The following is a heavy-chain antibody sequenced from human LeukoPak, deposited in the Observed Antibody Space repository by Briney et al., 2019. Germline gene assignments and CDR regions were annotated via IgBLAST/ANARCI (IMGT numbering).Heavy chain of an antibody. V-gene: IGHV1-3*01. CDR3: ARLSDTAMVTPYAFDI. CDR1: GYTFTSYA. CDR2: INAGNGNT. D-gene: IGHD5-18*01. J-gene: IGHJ3*02. Sequence: ASVKVSCKASGYTFTSYAMHWVRQAPGQRLEWMGWINAGNGNTKYSQKSQGRVTITRDTSASTAYMELSSLRSEDTAVYYCARLSDTAMVTPYAFDIWGQGTTVTVSS.